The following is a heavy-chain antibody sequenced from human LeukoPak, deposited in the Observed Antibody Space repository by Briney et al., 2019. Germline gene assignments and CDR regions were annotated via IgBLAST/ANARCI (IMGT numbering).Heavy chain of an antibody. CDR1: GFTVSSNY. D-gene: IGHD2-2*01. V-gene: IGHV3-53*01. Sequence: GGSLRLSCAASGFTVSSNYMSWVRQAPGKGLEWVSVIYSSGSTYYADSVRGRFTISRDNSKNTLYLQMNSLRAEDTAVYYCAGCSSTSCYLGYWGQGTLVTVSS. J-gene: IGHJ4*02. CDR2: IYSSGST. CDR3: AGCSSTSCYLGY.